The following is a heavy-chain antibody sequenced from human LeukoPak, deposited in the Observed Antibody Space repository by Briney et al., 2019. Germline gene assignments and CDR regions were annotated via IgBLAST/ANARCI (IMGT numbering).Heavy chain of an antibody. D-gene: IGHD3-10*01. CDR2: ISGSGGST. CDR1: GFTFSSYA. Sequence: GSLRLSCAASGFTFSSYAMSWVRQAPGKGLEWVSAISGSGGSTYYADSVKGRFTISRDNSKNTLYLQMNSLRAEDTAVYYCAKELGNTMVRGVLTWDYWGQGTLVTVSS. J-gene: IGHJ4*02. V-gene: IGHV3-23*01. CDR3: AKELGNTMVRGVLTWDY.